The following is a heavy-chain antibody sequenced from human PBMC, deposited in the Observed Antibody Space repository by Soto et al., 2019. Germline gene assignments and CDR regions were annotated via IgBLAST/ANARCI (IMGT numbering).Heavy chain of an antibody. J-gene: IGHJ6*02. CDR3: ARDIVVGTPAIPLPFSPYDGMDV. V-gene: IGHV1-18*04. CDR2: ISGYNGNT. Sequence: GPVKVSCKASGYNFTNYGISWVRQAPGQGLQWMGWISGYNGNTHDAHKFQGRVTLTTDTSTATAYIELRSLRSDDTAVYYCARDIVVGTPAIPLPFSPYDGMDVWGQGNTVTV. CDR1: GYNFTNYG. D-gene: IGHD2-2*02.